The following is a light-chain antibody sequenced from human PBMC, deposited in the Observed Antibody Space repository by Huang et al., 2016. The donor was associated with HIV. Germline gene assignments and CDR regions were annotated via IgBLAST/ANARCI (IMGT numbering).Light chain of an antibody. CDR1: QSVSSY. CDR2: DAS. V-gene: IGKV3-11*01. CDR3: QQRSNWPPT. Sequence: IVLTQSPATLSLSPGERATLSCRARQSVSSYLAWYQQKPCKAPRLLIYDASNRATVIPARFSGSESETNFTLTISSREPEDFTVYYCQQRSNWPPTFGGGTKVEIK. J-gene: IGKJ4*01.